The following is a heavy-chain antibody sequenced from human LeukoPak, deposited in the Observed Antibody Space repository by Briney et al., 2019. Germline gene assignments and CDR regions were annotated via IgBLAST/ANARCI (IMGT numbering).Heavy chain of an antibody. CDR3: ARDPAGSGWYDP. Sequence: PSETLSLTCTVSGGSISSHYWGWIRQPPGKGLEWIGYMSYAGTTKYNPSLKSRVTISVDTSKNQVSMKLTSVSAADTAVYHCARDPAGSGWYDPWGPGTLVAVSS. CDR1: GGSISSHY. V-gene: IGHV4-59*11. D-gene: IGHD1-26*01. CDR2: MSYAGTT. J-gene: IGHJ5*02.